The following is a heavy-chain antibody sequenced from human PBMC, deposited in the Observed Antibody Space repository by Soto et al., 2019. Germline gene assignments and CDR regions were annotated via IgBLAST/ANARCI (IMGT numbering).Heavy chain of an antibody. J-gene: IGHJ6*02. CDR1: GGSISSSSYY. Sequence: SETLSLTCTVSGGSISSSSYYWGWIRQPPGKGLEWIGSIYYSGSTYYNPSLKSRVTISVDTSKNQFSLKLSSVTAADTAVYYCARYTYYDILSGWNYYYGMDVWGQGTTVTVSS. CDR2: IYYSGST. D-gene: IGHD3-9*01. CDR3: ARYTYYDILSGWNYYYGMDV. V-gene: IGHV4-39*01.